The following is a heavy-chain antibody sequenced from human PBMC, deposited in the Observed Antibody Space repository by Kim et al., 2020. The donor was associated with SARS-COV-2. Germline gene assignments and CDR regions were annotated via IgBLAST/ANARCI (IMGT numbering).Heavy chain of an antibody. D-gene: IGHD3-10*01. V-gene: IGHV3-23*03. Sequence: GGSLRLSCAASGFTFSSYAMSWVRQAPGKGLEWVSVIYSGGSSTYYADSVKGRFTISRDNSKNTLYLQMNSLRAEDTAVYYCAKRGPRESLTYLSYAFDIWGQGTMVTVSS. CDR2: IYSGGSST. CDR1: GFTFSSYA. J-gene: IGHJ3*02. CDR3: AKRGPRESLTYLSYAFDI.